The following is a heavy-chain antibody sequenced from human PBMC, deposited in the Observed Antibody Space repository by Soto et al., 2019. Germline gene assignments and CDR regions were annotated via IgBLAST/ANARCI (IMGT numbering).Heavy chain of an antibody. D-gene: IGHD1-1*01. V-gene: IGHV1-69*02. CDR1: GGTFSSHT. J-gene: IGHJ4*02. CDR3: ARHEVSNPLEP. Sequence: QVQLVQSGAEVRRPGSSVKVSCKASGGTFSSHTFSWVRQAPGQGLEWMGRIIPILGVTSYAQRVQGRVTLTADKSTTTAYMELNSLGSEDTAVYYCARHEVSNPLEPWGQGTLVTVSS. CDR2: IIPILGVT.